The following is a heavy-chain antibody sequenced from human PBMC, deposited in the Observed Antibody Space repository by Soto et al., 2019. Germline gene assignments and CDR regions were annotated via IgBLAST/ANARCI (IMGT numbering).Heavy chain of an antibody. D-gene: IGHD2-2*02. J-gene: IGHJ6*02. CDR3: ARANIVVVPAAIRGRYYYGMDV. CDR1: GFTFSSYS. V-gene: IGHV3-21*01. Sequence: GGSLRLSCAASGFTFSSYSIYWVRQAPGKGLEWVSGISSSSSYIYYADSVKGRFTISRDNAKNSLYLQMNSLRAEDTAVYYCARANIVVVPAAIRGRYYYGMDVWGQGTTVTVSS. CDR2: ISSSSSYI.